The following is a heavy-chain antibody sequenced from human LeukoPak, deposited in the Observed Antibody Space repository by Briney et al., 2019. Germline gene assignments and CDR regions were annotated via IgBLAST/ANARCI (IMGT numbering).Heavy chain of an antibody. CDR1: GFSISTSGVG. D-gene: IGHD3-10*01. CDR2: IYWDDDK. Sequence: KESGPTLVKPTQTLTLTCSFSGFSISTSGVGVGWIRQPPGKALEWLALIYWDDDKRYSPSLKSRLAITKDTSKNQVVLTMTNMDPVDTATYYCAHSEGSGTYYNLASYFFDYWGQGTLVTVSS. CDR3: AHSEGSGTYYNLASYFFDY. V-gene: IGHV2-5*02. J-gene: IGHJ4*02.